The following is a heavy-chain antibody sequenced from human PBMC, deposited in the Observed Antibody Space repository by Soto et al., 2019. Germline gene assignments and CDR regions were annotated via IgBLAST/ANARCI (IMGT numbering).Heavy chain of an antibody. V-gene: IGHV1-69*01. CDR2: IIPNFGAP. CDR1: GGPFRGYS. CDR3: ATPARDFYGPFYQHSGLDV. D-gene: IGHD3-16*01. J-gene: IGHJ6*02. Sequence: QVQLVQSGPEVKKTGSSMKVSCKASGGPFRGYSVNWVRQAPGQGLEWIGGIIPNFGAPNYAQKFQGRVSITADEVTSTVYMELKGLRSDDTAVYYCATPARDFYGPFYQHSGLDVWGQGTRLTVSS.